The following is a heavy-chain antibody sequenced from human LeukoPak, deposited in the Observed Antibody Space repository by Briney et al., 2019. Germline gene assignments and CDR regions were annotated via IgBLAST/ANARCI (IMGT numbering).Heavy chain of an antibody. Sequence: GGSLRLSCAASGFTVSSNYMSWVRQAPGKGLEWGSVIYSGGSTYYADSVKGRLTISRDNSKNTPYLQMNSLRAEDTAVYYCARARAWGELYFDYWGQGTLVTVSS. CDR2: IYSGGST. J-gene: IGHJ4*02. CDR1: GFTVSSNY. CDR3: ARARAWGELYFDY. V-gene: IGHV3-66*02. D-gene: IGHD1-26*01.